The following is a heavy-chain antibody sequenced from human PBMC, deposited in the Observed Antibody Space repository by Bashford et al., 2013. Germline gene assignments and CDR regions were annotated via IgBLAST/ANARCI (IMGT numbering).Heavy chain of an antibody. CDR3: ARRPAYYYLSGTLGGFDY. J-gene: IGHJ4*02. D-gene: IGHD3-10*01. V-gene: IGHV2-5*02. CDR1: GFSLSTSGVG. CDR2: IYWDDDK. Sequence: SGPTLVKPTQTLTLTCTFSGFSLSTSGVGVGWVRQPPGEALEWLALIYWDDDKRYSTSLKSRLTITKDTSENQVVLTMTNMDPADTATYYCARRPAYYYLSGTLGGFDYWGQGALVTVSS.